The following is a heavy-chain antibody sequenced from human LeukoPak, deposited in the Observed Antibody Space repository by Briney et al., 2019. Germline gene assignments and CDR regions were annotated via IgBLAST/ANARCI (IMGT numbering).Heavy chain of an antibody. Sequence: NSSETLSLTCTVSGGSISSGGYYWNWIRQPPGKGLEWIGYMYHNGSTYYNPSLKSRVTISGDRSRNQFSLKLSSVTAADTAVYYCARAAVTGWWQHRIWGQGTMVTVSS. CDR3: ARAAVTGWWQHRI. V-gene: IGHV4-30-2*01. D-gene: IGHD2-15*01. J-gene: IGHJ3*02. CDR2: MYHNGST. CDR1: GGSISSGGYY.